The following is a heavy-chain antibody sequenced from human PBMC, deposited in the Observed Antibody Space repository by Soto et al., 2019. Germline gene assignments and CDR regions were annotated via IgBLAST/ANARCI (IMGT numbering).Heavy chain of an antibody. CDR2: ISGSSDNI. Sequence: EVQLVESGGALVKPGGSLRLSCAACGFTFTTYTMNWLRQAPGKGLEWVSSISGSSDNIYYADSVQGRFTISRDNAKTSLYLQMDSLRAEDTAVYYCARDFVVVPAAIGDYWGPGTLVTVSS. CDR3: ARDFVVVPAAIGDY. V-gene: IGHV3-21*02. D-gene: IGHD2-2*01. CDR1: GFTFTTYT. J-gene: IGHJ4*02.